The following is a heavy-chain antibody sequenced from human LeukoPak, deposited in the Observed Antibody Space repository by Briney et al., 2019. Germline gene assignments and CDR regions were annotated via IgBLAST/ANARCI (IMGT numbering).Heavy chain of an antibody. J-gene: IGHJ4*02. V-gene: IGHV3-21*01. CDR2: INSGSTYT. D-gene: IGHD1-1*01. CDR3: ARSLTTLTYEGY. CDR1: GFTFSSYM. Sequence: KLGGSLRLSCAASGFTFSSYMMNWVRQAPGKGLEWVSSINSGSTYTYYTESVKGRFTVSRDNAKNSLFLQMNSLRAEDTAIYYCARSLTTLTYEGYWGQGTLVAVSS.